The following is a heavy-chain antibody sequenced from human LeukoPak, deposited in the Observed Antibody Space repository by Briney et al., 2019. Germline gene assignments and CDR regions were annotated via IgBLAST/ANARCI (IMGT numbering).Heavy chain of an antibody. Sequence: GGSLRLSCAASGFTFSSYSMNWVRQAPGKGLEWVSYISSSSSTIYSEDSVRGRFTISRDNAKNSLYLQMNSLRAEDTAVYYCARTVHIARALDYWSQGTLVTVSS. CDR3: ARTVHIARALDY. J-gene: IGHJ4*02. D-gene: IGHD5-12*01. V-gene: IGHV3-48*04. CDR2: ISSSSSTI. CDR1: GFTFSSYS.